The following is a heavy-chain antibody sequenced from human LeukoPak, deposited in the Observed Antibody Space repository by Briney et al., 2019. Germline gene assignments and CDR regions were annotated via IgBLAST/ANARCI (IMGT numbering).Heavy chain of an antibody. D-gene: IGHD6-19*01. CDR1: GFTFSSYA. CDR2: ISGSGGST. V-gene: IGHV3-23*01. CDR3: ASEAVAGTDY. J-gene: IGHJ4*02. Sequence: PGGSLRLSCAASGFTFSSYAMRWVRQAPGKGLEWVSAISGSGGSTYYADSVKGRFTISRDNSKNTLYLQKSSLRAENTAVYYCASEAVAGTDYWGQGTLVTVSS.